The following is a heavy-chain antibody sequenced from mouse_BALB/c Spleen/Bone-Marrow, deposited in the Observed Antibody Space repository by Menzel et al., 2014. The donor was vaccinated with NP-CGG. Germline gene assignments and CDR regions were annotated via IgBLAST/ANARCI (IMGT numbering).Heavy chain of an antibody. J-gene: IGHJ1*01. CDR1: GYTFTGYW. V-gene: IGHV1S22*01. D-gene: IGHD1-1*01. Sequence: LQQSGSELVRPGASVKLSCKASGYTFTGYWMHWVKQRPGQGLEWIGNIYPGSGSTNYDEKFKSKATLTVDTSSSTAYMQLSSLTSEDSAVYYCTRSGYYGSSYGYFDVWGAGTTVTVSS. CDR3: TRSGYYGSSYGYFDV. CDR2: IYPGSGST.